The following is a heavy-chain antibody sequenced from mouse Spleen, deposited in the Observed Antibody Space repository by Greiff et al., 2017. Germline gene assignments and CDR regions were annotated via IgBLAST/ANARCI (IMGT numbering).Heavy chain of an antibody. J-gene: IGHJ3*01. Sequence: QVQLQQSGAELMKPGASVKISCKATGYTFSSYWIEWVKQRPGHGLEWIGEILPGSGSTNYNEKFKGKATFTADTSSNTAYMQLSSLTSEDSAVYYCARCYYDYPFAYWGQGTLVTVSA. CDR3: ARCYYDYPFAY. D-gene: IGHD2-4*01. CDR1: GYTFSSYW. V-gene: IGHV1-9*01. CDR2: ILPGSGST.